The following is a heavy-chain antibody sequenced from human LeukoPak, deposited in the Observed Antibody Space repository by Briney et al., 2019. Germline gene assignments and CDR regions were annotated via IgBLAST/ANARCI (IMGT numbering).Heavy chain of an antibody. D-gene: IGHD2-2*01. CDR1: GDSISTSSYY. Sequence: SETLSLTCSVSGDSISTSSYYWGWIRQPPGKGLEWIGTIYYSGSTYYNPSLTSRVTISVDTSKNQCSLRLGSVAAADTAVYYCAKTYHIDYWGQGTLVTVSS. J-gene: IGHJ4*02. CDR2: IYYSGST. CDR3: AKTYHIDY. V-gene: IGHV4-39*01.